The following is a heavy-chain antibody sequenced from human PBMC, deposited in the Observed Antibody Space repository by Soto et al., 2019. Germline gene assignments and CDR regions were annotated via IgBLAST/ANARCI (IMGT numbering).Heavy chain of an antibody. V-gene: IGHV3-23*01. CDR2: VSGSGGGT. CDR1: GFTFTNYA. Sequence: PGGSLRLSCAASGFTFTNYAMTWVRQAPGKGLEWVSGVSGSGGGTYYADSVKGRFTMSRDNPKNTLYLQMNSLRAEDTAVYYCAKAVVVVAAAGWNFDYWGQGILVTVSS. CDR3: AKAVVVVAAAGWNFDY. J-gene: IGHJ4*02. D-gene: IGHD2-15*01.